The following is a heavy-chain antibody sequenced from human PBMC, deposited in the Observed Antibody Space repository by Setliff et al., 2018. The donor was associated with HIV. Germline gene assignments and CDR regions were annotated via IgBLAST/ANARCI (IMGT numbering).Heavy chain of an antibody. D-gene: IGHD6-19*01. CDR1: GGSINSYY. CDR3: ASGREAVAGALHFDY. J-gene: IGHJ4*02. CDR2: IYTNGST. Sequence: PSETLSLTCSVSGGSINSYYWNWVRQPPGKGLEWIGYIYTNGSTTYNPSLKSRVTISVDTSKNQFSLKLISVTAADTAVYYCASGREAVAGALHFDYWGQGPLVTVSS. V-gene: IGHV4-4*08.